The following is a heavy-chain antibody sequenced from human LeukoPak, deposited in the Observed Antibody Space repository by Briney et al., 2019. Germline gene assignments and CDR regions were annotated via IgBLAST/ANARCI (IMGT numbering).Heavy chain of an antibody. D-gene: IGHD6-19*01. CDR2: ISWNSGSI. Sequence: PGRSLRLSCAASGFTFDDYAMHWVRQAPGKGLEWVSGISWNSGSIGYADSVKGRFTISRDNAKNSLYLQMNRLRAEDTALYYCVKGVAGTFDYWGQGTLVTVSS. J-gene: IGHJ4*02. V-gene: IGHV3-9*01. CDR1: GFTFDDYA. CDR3: VKGVAGTFDY.